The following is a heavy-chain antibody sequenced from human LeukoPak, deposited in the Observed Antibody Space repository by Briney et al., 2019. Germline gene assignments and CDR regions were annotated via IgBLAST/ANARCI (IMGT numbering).Heavy chain of an antibody. CDR1: GFTFKTYA. CDR2: ISGNGGRT. V-gene: IGHV3-23*01. J-gene: IGHJ4*02. CDR3: AKEQTSSGYFDY. Sequence: GGSLRLSCAASGFTFKTYAMSWVRQAPGKGLEWVAAISGNGGRTYYTDSVKGRFTISRDNPKNTLYLLMNSLSAEDTALYYCAKEQTSSGYFDYWGQGTLVTVSS. D-gene: IGHD3-10*01.